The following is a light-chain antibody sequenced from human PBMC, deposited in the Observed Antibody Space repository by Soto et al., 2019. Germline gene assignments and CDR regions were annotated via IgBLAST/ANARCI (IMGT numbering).Light chain of an antibody. Sequence: QLVLTQSPSASASLGASVKLTCTLSSGHSNYAIAWHQQQPEKVPRYLMKVNSDGSHSKGDGIPDRFSGSSSGAERYLTISSLQSEDEGDYYCQTWGTGIQVFGGGTKLTVL. CDR2: VNSDGSH. CDR3: QTWGTGIQV. V-gene: IGLV4-69*01. CDR1: SGHSNYA. J-gene: IGLJ3*02.